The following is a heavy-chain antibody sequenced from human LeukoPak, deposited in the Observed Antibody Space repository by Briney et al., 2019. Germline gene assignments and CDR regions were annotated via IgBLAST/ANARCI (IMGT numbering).Heavy chain of an antibody. CDR3: AKARGYSYGQYYFDY. J-gene: IGHJ4*02. CDR2: IYSGGTT. CDR1: GITVSSNY. Sequence: GGSLRLSCAASGITVSSNYMSWVRQPPGKGLEWVSIIYSGGTTYYADSVQGRFTISRDNSKNTLYLQMNSLRAEDTAVYYCAKARGYSYGQYYFDYWGQGTLVTVSS. D-gene: IGHD5-18*01. V-gene: IGHV3-53*05.